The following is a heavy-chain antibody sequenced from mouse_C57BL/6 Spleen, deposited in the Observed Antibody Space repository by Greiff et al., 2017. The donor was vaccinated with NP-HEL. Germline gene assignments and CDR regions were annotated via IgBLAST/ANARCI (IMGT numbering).Heavy chain of an antibody. V-gene: IGHV1-82*01. CDR2: IYPGDGDT. Sequence: VQLVESGPELVKPGASVKISCKASGYAFSSSWMNWVKQRPGKGLEWIGRIYPGDGDTNYNGKFKGKATLTADKSSSTAYMQLSSLTSEDSAVYFCAGDGYYFLWFAYWGQGTLVTVSA. D-gene: IGHD2-3*01. J-gene: IGHJ3*01. CDR1: GYAFSSSW. CDR3: AGDGYYFLWFAY.